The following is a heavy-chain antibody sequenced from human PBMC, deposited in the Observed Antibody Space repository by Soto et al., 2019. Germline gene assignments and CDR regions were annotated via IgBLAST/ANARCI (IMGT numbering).Heavy chain of an antibody. V-gene: IGHV4-34*01. Sequence: SETLSLTCAVYGGSFIGYYWSWIRQPPGKGLEWIGEINHSGSTNYNPSLKSRVTISVDTSKNQFSLKLSSVTAADTAVYYCARLSSSSLYYYYMDVWGKGTTVTVSS. CDR2: INHSGST. CDR3: ARLSSSSLYYYYMDV. J-gene: IGHJ6*03. D-gene: IGHD6-6*01. CDR1: GGSFIGYY.